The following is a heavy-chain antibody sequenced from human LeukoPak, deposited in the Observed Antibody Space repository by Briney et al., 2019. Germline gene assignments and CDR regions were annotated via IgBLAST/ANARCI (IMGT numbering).Heavy chain of an antibody. CDR2: INPNSGGT. V-gene: IGHV1-2*02. CDR3: ARGDIVVVPAAKGDYYYYYYMDV. D-gene: IGHD2-2*01. Sequence: ASVTVSCKASGYIFTGYYMHWVRQAPGQGLEWMGWINPNSGGTNYAQKFQGRVTMTRDTSISTAYMELSRLRSDDTAVYYCARGDIVVVPAAKGDYYYYYYMDVWGKGTTVTISS. J-gene: IGHJ6*03. CDR1: GYIFTGYY.